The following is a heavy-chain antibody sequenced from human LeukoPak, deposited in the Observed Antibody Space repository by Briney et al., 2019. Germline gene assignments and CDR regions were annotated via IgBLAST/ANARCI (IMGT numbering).Heavy chain of an antibody. V-gene: IGHV4-34*01. D-gene: IGHD6-19*01. CDR2: INHSGST. CDR3: ATSSGWYPLGY. Sequence: SETLPLTCAVYGGSFSGYYWSWIRQPPGKGLEWIGEINHSGSTNYNPSLKSRVTISVDTSKNQFSLKLSSVTAADTAVYYCATSSGWYPLGYWGQGTLVTVSS. CDR1: GGSFSGYY. J-gene: IGHJ4*02.